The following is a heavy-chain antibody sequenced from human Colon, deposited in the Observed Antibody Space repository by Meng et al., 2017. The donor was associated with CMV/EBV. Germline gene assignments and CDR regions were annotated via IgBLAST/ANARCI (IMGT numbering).Heavy chain of an antibody. J-gene: IGHJ4*02. CDR1: KGTFTSYP. CDR2: IITISGTT. Sequence: QVQLEQSGAEVKKPGSSVKVSCKASKGTFTSYPISWVRQGPGQGFEWVGGIITISGTTDYAQKLQGRVTITADESTSTAYMKLSNLRSEDTAIYYCARVICGGDCYLDYWGRGTLVTVSS. V-gene: IGHV1-69*12. CDR3: ARVICGGDCYLDY. D-gene: IGHD2-21*02.